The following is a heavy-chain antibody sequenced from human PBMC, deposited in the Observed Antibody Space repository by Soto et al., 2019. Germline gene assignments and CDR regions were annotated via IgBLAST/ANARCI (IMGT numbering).Heavy chain of an antibody. Sequence: SETLSLTCTVSGGSISSSSYYWGWIRQPPGKGLEWIGSIYYSGSTYYNPSLKSRVTISVDTSKNQFSLKLSSVPAADTAVYYCARAAWAGCKDYGMDVWGQGTRVT. CDR3: ARAAWAGCKDYGMDV. CDR2: IYYSGST. V-gene: IGHV4-39*01. CDR1: GGSISSSSYY. D-gene: IGHD1-26*01. J-gene: IGHJ6*02.